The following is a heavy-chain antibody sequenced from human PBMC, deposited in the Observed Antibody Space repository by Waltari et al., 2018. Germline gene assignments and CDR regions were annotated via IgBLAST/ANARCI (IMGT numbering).Heavy chain of an antibody. Sequence: QVQLQESGPGLVKPSETLSLTCAVSGYSISSGYYWGWIRQPPGKGLEWIGSIYHSGSTYYNPSLKSRVTTSVDTSKNQFSLKLSSVTAADTAVYYCARHGAAAGDYYYYGMDVWGQGTTVTVSS. V-gene: IGHV4-38-2*01. CDR2: IYHSGST. CDR1: GYSISSGYY. J-gene: IGHJ6*02. D-gene: IGHD6-13*01. CDR3: ARHGAAAGDYYYYGMDV.